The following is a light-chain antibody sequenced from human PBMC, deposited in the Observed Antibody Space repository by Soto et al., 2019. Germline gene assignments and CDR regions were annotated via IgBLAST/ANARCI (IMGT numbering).Light chain of an antibody. CDR1: RSNIGGNP. CDR2: GNN. V-gene: IGLV1-44*01. CDR3: AAWDDSLNVVV. J-gene: IGLJ2*01. Sequence: QAVVTQPPSASGTPGQRVTISCSGSRSNIGGNPVNWYQQFPGTAPKLVINGNNQRPSGVPDRFSGSKSGTSAFLDISGLQSEDEADYYCAAWDDSLNVVVFGGGTKVTVL.